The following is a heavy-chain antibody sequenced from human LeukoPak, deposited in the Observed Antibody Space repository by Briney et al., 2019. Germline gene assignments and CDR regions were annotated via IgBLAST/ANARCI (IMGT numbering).Heavy chain of an antibody. J-gene: IGHJ3*02. V-gene: IGHV3-33*01. CDR3: ARYNGPLDAFDI. D-gene: IGHD2-8*01. CDR1: GFTFSRYG. Sequence: GGSLRLSCAASGFTFSRYGMHWVRQAPGKGLEWLAVIWYDGSKEYYIDSVKGRFTISRDNSRNTLSLQVNSLRAEDTAVYHCARYNGPLDAFDIWGLGTMVTVSS. CDR2: IWYDGSKE.